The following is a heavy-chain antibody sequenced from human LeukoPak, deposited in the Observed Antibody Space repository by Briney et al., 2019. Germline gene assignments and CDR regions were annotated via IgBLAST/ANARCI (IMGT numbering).Heavy chain of an antibody. J-gene: IGHJ4*02. CDR3: ARGGSRYSDY. V-gene: IGHV4-59*01. CDR2: IYNSGST. CDR1: GGSISSYY. Sequence: PSETLSLTCTVSGGSISSYYWSWIRQPPGKXLEWIGYIYNSGSTNYNPSLQSRVTISVDSSKDQFSLNLSSVTAADTAVYYCARGGSRYSDYWGQGTVV. D-gene: IGHD3-22*01.